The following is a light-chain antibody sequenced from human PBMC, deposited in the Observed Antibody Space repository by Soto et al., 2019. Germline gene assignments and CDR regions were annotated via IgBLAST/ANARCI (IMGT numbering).Light chain of an antibody. CDR1: NSNIGADYD. CDR2: GNN. CDR3: QSYDSSLSSRV. J-gene: IGLJ2*01. Sequence: QPVLTQPPSVSGAPGQRVTISCTGSNSNIGADYDVHWYQRRPGTAPKLLISGNNNRPSGVPERFSGSKSGASASLAITGLQAEDEADYYCQSYDSSLSSRVFGGGTKLTVL. V-gene: IGLV1-40*01.